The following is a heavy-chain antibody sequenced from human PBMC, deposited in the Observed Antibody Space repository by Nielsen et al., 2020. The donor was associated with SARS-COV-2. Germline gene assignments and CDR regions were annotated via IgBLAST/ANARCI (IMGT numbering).Heavy chain of an antibody. V-gene: IGHV3-21*01. D-gene: IGHD3-10*01. CDR2: ISSSSSYI. CDR3: ASSRYYYGSGSYVLDY. CDR1: GFTFSSYS. Sequence: GGSLRLSCAASGFTFSSYSMNWVRQAPGKGLEWVSSISSSSSYIYYADSVKGRFTISRDNAKNTLYLQMNSLRAEDTAVYYCASSRYYYGSGSYVLDYWGQGTLVTVSS. J-gene: IGHJ4*02.